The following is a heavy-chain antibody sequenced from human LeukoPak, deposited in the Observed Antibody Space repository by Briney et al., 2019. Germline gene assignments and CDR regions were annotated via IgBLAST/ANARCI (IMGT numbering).Heavy chain of an antibody. J-gene: IGHJ4*02. Sequence: SETLSLTCTVSGGSISSSSYYWGWIRQPPGKGLEWIGSIFYSGSTSYNPSLKSRVTISVDTSKNQFSLNLNSVTAADTAVYYCARTDSHYLSFDYWGQGTLVTVS. CDR3: ARTDSHYLSFDY. CDR1: GGSISSSSYY. CDR2: IFYSGST. V-gene: IGHV4-39*07. D-gene: IGHD4-11*01.